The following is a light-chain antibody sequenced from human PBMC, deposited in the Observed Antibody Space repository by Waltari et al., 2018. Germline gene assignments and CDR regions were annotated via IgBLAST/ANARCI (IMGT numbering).Light chain of an antibody. CDR1: HDINNY. Sequence: DIRMTQSPSSLSASVGDRVTITCQASHDINNYLNWYQQKPRKAPKLLIYDAYTLETVVPSRFSGSGSGTDFTFTISSLQPEDIATYYCQQYDNLPPRTFGQGTRLEIK. J-gene: IGKJ2*01. CDR2: DAY. V-gene: IGKV1-33*01. CDR3: QQYDNLPPRT.